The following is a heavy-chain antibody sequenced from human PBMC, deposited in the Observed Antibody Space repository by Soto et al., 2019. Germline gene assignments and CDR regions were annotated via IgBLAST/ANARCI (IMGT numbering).Heavy chain of an antibody. D-gene: IGHD1-26*01. CDR2: IYHSGST. V-gene: IGHV4-39*01. CDR1: GGSISSSNYY. Sequence: PSETLSLTCTVSGGSISSSNYYWGWIRQPPGKGLEWIGNIYHSGSTFYNPSLKSRVTISVDTSKNQFSLKLSSVTAADTAVYYCERRTIANYLDYWGQGTLVTVYS. CDR3: ERRTIANYLDY. J-gene: IGHJ4*02.